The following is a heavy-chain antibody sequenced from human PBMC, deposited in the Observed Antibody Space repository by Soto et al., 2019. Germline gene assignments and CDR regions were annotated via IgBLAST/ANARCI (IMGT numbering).Heavy chain of an antibody. J-gene: IGHJ4*02. CDR2: ISGSGGST. CDR1: GFTFSSYA. CDR3: AKAPPKGYCSGGSCYFDY. D-gene: IGHD2-15*01. Sequence: LRLSCAASGFTFSSYAMSWVRQAPGKGLEWVSAISGSGGSTYYADSVKGRFTISRDNSKNTLYLQMNSLRAEDTAVYYCAKAPPKGYCSGGSCYFDYWGXGTLVNVSS. V-gene: IGHV3-23*01.